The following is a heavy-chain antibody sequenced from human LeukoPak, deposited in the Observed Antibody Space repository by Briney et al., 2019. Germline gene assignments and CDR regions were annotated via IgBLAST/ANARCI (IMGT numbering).Heavy chain of an antibody. CDR3: ARNPSTSSYLDY. V-gene: IGHV3-30*04. J-gene: IGHJ4*02. CDR2: ISYDGSNK. Sequence: GGSLRLSCAASGFTFSSYAMHWVRQAPGKGLEWVAVISYDGSNKYYADSVKGRFTISRDNSKNTLYLQVNSLRAEDTAVYYCARNPSTSSYLDYRGQGTLVTVSS. D-gene: IGHD2-2*01. CDR1: GFTFSSYA.